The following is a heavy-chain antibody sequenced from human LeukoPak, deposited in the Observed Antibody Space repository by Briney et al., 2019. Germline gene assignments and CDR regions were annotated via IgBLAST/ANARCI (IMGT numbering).Heavy chain of an antibody. V-gene: IGHV4-39*01. CDR2: MYYSGSI. J-gene: IGHJ4*02. D-gene: IGHD6-19*01. Sequence: SETLSLTCTVSGGSISSGSYYWGWIRQPPGKGLEWIGSMYYSGSIYSNPSLKSRVTISVDTSKNQFSLKLSSVTAADTAVYYCARLEYTSGWSDYWGQGTLVTVSS. CDR1: GGSISSGSYY. CDR3: ARLEYTSGWSDY.